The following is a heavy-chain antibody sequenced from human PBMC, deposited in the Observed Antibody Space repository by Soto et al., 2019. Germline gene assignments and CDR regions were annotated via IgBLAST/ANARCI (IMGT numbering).Heavy chain of an antibody. CDR1: GGFISNYY. CDR3: ARGGVVVVTYALDA. Sequence: QVQLQESGPGLVKPSETLTLTCSVSGGFISNYYWTWIRQSPGKGLEWIGYVYNSGSTKYNPSLKSRVSISIDTSTNQFYLKLSSVTAADTAVYYCARGGVVVVTYALDAWGQGTPVTVSS. V-gene: IGHV4-59*01. CDR2: VYNSGST. J-gene: IGHJ6*02. D-gene: IGHD2-21*02.